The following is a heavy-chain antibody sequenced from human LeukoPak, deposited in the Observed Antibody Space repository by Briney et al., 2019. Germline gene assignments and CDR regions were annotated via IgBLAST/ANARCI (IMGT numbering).Heavy chain of an antibody. J-gene: IGHJ4*02. V-gene: IGHV4-59*01. CDR1: GGSISSYY. CDR2: IYYSGST. D-gene: IGHD3-3*01. CDR3: ARSPVTIFGVVYYFDY. Sequence: SETLSLTCTVSGGSISSYYWSWIRQPPGKGLEWIGYIYYSGSTNYNPSLKSRVTISVDTSKNQFSLKLSSVTAADTAVYYCARSPVTIFGVVYYFDYRGQGTLVTVSS.